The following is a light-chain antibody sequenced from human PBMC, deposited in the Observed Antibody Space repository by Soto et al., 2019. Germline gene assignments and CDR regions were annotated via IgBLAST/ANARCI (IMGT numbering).Light chain of an antibody. J-gene: IGLJ1*01. CDR1: SSDVGSYNR. CDR2: EVS. CDR3: RSYTSSSTYV. Sequence: QSVLTQPPSVSGSPGQSVAISCTGTSSDVGSYNRVSWYQQPPGTAPKVMIYEVSNRPSGVPDRFSGSKSGNTASLTISGLQAEDEADYYCRSYTSSSTYVFGTGNKVTVL. V-gene: IGLV2-18*02.